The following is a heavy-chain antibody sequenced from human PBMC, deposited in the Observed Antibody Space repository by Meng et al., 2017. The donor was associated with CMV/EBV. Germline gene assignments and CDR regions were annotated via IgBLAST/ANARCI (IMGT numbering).Heavy chain of an antibody. V-gene: IGHV1-18*01. J-gene: IGHJ3*02. D-gene: IGHD3-22*01. CDR2: ISAYNGNT. CDR1: GYTFTSYG. CDR3: ARPDSSGYYDAFDI. Sequence: ASVKVSCKASGYTFTSYGISWVRQAPGQGLEWIGWISAYNGNTNYAQKLQGRVTMTTDTSTSTAYMGLRSLRSDDTAVYYCARPDSSGYYDAFDIWGQGTMVTVSS.